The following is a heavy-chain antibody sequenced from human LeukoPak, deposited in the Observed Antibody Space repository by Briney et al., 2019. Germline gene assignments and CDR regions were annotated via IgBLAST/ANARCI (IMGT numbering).Heavy chain of an antibody. CDR1: GFPFRSYK. J-gene: IGHJ6*02. CDR2: ISETDGST. CDR3: AKDCPWCGLDV. Sequence: GGSLRLSCAAAGFPFRSYKMNWVPRSPGKELEWVSVISETDGSTFYADSVKGRFTISRDNSENMLYLQMNSLRVEDTAIYYCAKDCPWCGLDVWGQGTTVTVSS. D-gene: IGHD2-15*01. V-gene: IGHV3-23*01.